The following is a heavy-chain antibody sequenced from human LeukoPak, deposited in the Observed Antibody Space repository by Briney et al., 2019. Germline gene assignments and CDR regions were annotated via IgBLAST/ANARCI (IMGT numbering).Heavy chain of an antibody. J-gene: IGHJ4*02. V-gene: IGHV4-34*01. CDR2: INHGGST. CDR3: ASRVAATPLSV. D-gene: IGHD2-15*01. Sequence: SETLSLTCAVYGGSFSGYYWSWIRQPPGKGLEWIGEINHGGSTNYNPSLKSRVTISVDTSKNQFSLKLSSVTAADTAVYYCASRVAATPLSVWGQGTLVTVSS. CDR1: GGSFSGYY.